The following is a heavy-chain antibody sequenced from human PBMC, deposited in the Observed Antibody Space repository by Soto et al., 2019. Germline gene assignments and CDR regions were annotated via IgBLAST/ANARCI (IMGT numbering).Heavy chain of an antibody. CDR3: ARHTESQLLSGGGYYYYYGMDV. V-gene: IGHV4-30-4*01. CDR2: IYYSGST. Sequence: SETLSLTCTVSGGSISSGDYYWSWIRQPPGKGLEWIGYIYYSGSTYYNPSLKSRVTISVDTSKNQFSLKLSSVTAADTAVYYCARHTESQLLSGGGYYYYYGMDVWGQGTTVPVS. CDR1: GGSISSGDYY. D-gene: IGHD2-2*01. J-gene: IGHJ6*02.